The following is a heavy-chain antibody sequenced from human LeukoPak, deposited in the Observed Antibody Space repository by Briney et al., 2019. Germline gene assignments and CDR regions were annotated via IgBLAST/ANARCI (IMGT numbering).Heavy chain of an antibody. Sequence: GGSLRLSCAAAGFTFDDYAMHWVRQAPGKGLEYVSAISSNGGSTYCANSVKGRFTISRDNSKNALYLQMGSLRAEDMAVYYCARGLAFDYRGQGTLVTVSS. J-gene: IGHJ4*02. V-gene: IGHV3-64*01. CDR2: ISSNGGST. CDR3: ARGLAFDY. CDR1: GFTFDDYA. D-gene: IGHD3/OR15-3a*01.